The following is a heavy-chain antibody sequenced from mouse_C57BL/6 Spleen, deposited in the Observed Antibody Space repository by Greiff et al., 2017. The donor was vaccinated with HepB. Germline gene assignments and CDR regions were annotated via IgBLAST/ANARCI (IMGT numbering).Heavy chain of an antibody. CDR2: ISSGGSYT. Sequence: EVMLVESGGDLVKPGGSLKLSCAASGFTFSSYGMSWVRQTPDKRLEWVATISSGGSYTYYPDSVKGRFTISRDNAKNTLYLQMSSLKSEDTAMYYCARAPDYYGSSYGYFDVWGTGTTVTVSS. D-gene: IGHD1-1*01. CDR1: GFTFSSYG. CDR3: ARAPDYYGSSYGYFDV. J-gene: IGHJ1*03. V-gene: IGHV5-6*01.